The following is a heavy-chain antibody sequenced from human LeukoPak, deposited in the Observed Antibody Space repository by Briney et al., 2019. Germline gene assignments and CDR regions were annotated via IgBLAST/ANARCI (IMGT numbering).Heavy chain of an antibody. Sequence: PSETLSLTCAVSGGSISSGGYSWSWIRQPPGKGLEWIGYIYHSGSTYYNPSLKSRVTISVDRSKNQFSLKLSSVTAADTAVYYCARGGTDYGDYFFDYWGQGTLVTVSS. J-gene: IGHJ4*02. D-gene: IGHD4-17*01. CDR2: IYHSGST. CDR1: GGSISSGGYS. CDR3: ARGGTDYGDYFFDY. V-gene: IGHV4-30-2*01.